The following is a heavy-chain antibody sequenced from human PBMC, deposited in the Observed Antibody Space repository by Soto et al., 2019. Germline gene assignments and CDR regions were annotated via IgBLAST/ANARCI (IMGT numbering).Heavy chain of an antibody. D-gene: IGHD6-13*01. Sequence: SETLFIMCAVYCGSFSGYYWGWIRQPPGRGLEWMGEVKHSGSTKYNPSLKSRVTISVDTSKNQFSLRLSSVTAADTAVYYCARGQQQLVLAYWGQGTLVTGSS. J-gene: IGHJ4*02. CDR3: ARGQQQLVLAY. CDR2: VKHSGST. CDR1: CGSFSGYY. V-gene: IGHV4-34*01.